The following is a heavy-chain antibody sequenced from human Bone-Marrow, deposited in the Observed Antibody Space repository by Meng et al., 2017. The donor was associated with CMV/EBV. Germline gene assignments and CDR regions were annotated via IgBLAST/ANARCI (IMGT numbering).Heavy chain of an antibody. J-gene: IGHJ4*02. V-gene: IGHV3-23*03. CDR3: AKERAATIHFDS. Sequence: SCKASGGTFSSYTISWVRQAPAKGLEWVSVIYSGGSSTYYADSVKGRFTISRDNSKNTLYLQMNSLTAEDTAVYYCAKERAATIHFDSWGQGTLVTVSS. CDR2: IYSGGSST. CDR1: GGTFSSYT. D-gene: IGHD5-24*01.